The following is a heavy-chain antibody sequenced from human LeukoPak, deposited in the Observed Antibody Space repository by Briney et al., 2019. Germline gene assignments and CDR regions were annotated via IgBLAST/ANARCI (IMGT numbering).Heavy chain of an antibody. CDR1: GGSISSSSYY. D-gene: IGHD4-17*01. CDR3: AGHARTVYYYYGMDV. CDR2: IYYSGST. V-gene: IGHV4-39*01. Sequence: PSETLSLTCTVSGGSISSSSYYWGWIRQPPGKGLEWIGSIYYSGSTYYNPSLKSRVTISVDTSKNQFSLKLSSVTAADTAVYYCAGHARTVYYYYGMDVWGQGTTVTVSS. J-gene: IGHJ6*02.